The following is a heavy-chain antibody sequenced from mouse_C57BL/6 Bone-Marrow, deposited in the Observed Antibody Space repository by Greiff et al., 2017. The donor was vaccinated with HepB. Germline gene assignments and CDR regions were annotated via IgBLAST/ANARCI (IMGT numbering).Heavy chain of an antibody. CDR3: ARYSNYVWYFDV. Sequence: EVQLVESVAELVRPGASVKLSCTASGFNIKNTYMHWVKQRPEQGLEWIGRIDPANGNTKYAPKFQGKATITADTSSNTAYLHLTSLTSEDTAIYYGARYSNYVWYFDVWGTGTTVTVSS. CDR1: GFNIKNTY. CDR2: IDPANGNT. V-gene: IGHV14-3*01. D-gene: IGHD2-5*01. J-gene: IGHJ1*03.